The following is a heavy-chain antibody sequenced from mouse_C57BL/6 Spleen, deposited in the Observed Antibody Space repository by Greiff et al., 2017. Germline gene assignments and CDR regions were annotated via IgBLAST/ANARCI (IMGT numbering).Heavy chain of an antibody. CDR1: GYTFTSYW. CDR2: INPNSGST. V-gene: IGHV1-64*01. CDR3: ARSGDYGSSPLFAY. J-gene: IGHJ3*01. Sequence: QVQLQQPGAELVKPGASVKLSCKASGYTFTSYWMHWVKQRPGQGLEWIGMINPNSGSTNYNEKFKSKATLTVDKSSSTAYMQLSSLTSEDSAVYYCARSGDYGSSPLFAYWGQGTLVTVSA. D-gene: IGHD1-1*01.